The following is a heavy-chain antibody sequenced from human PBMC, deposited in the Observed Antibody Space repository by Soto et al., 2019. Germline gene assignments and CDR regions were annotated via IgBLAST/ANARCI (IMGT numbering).Heavy chain of an antibody. Sequence: EVQLVESGGGVVQPGGSLRLSCAASGFTFSSYWMSWVRPAPGKGLARGANIKQDGSEKYYVDSVKGGFTISRDNDKNSLYLQMNSMRAEDTAVYYCARAGENIVVVVAATHIDYWGQGTLVTVSS. D-gene: IGHD2-15*01. CDR1: GFTFSSYW. V-gene: IGHV3-7*01. CDR3: ARAGENIVVVVAATHIDY. J-gene: IGHJ4*02. CDR2: IKQDGSEK.